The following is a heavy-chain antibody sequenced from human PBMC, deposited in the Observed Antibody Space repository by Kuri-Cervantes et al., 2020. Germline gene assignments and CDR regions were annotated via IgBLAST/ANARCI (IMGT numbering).Heavy chain of an antibody. J-gene: IGHJ3*02. D-gene: IGHD4-17*01. Sequence: GESLKISCAASGFTFSSSWMHWVCQAPEKGLEWVADIKCDGSEKYYVDSVKGRLTISRDNAKNSLYLQMNSLRAEDTAVYYCAREYDYGDYAIGAFDIWGQGTMVTVSS. CDR2: IKCDGSEK. CDR3: AREYDYGDYAIGAFDI. V-gene: IGHV3-52*01. CDR1: GFTFSSSW.